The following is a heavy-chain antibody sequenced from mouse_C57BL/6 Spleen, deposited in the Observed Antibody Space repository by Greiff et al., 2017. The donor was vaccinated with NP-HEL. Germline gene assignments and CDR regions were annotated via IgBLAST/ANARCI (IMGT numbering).Heavy chain of an antibody. D-gene: IGHD1-1*01. V-gene: IGHV1-64*01. CDR3: ARERDYYGSSYSY. CDR1: GYTFTSYW. CDR2: IHPNSGST. Sequence: QVQLQQPGAELVKPGASVKLSCKASGYTFTSYWMHWVKQRPGQGLEWIGMIHPNSGSTNYNEKFKSKATLTVDKSSSTAYMQLSSLTSEDSAVYYCARERDYYGSSYSYWGQGTTLTVSS. J-gene: IGHJ2*01.